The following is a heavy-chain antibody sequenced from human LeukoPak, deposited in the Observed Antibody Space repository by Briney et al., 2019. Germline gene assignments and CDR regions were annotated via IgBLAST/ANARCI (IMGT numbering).Heavy chain of an antibody. CDR3: ARSYSNHLFGMDV. J-gene: IGHJ6*02. V-gene: IGHV3-66*01. D-gene: IGHD4-11*01. CDR2: MYSGGST. CDR1: GFTVSSYN. Sequence: GGSLRLSCAASGFTVSSYNMTWVRQDPGKGLEWVSVMYSGGSTYYADSVKGRVAISRDNSQNTVFLQMNSVRVEDTAVYYCARSYSNHLFGMDVWGQGTAVTVSS.